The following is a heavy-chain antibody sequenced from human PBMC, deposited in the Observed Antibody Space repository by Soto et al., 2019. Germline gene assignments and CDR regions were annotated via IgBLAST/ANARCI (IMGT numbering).Heavy chain of an antibody. CDR3: ARALVGVAAPNY. CDR1: GFTFSTYG. D-gene: IGHD6-13*01. J-gene: IGHJ4*02. CDR2: ISYDGSNK. V-gene: IGHV3-30*03. Sequence: GGSLRLSCAASGFTFSTYGMHWVRQAPGKGLEWVAVISYDGSNKYYADSVKGRFTISRDNSKNTLYLQMNSLRAEDTAVYYCARALVGVAAPNYWGRGTLVTVSS.